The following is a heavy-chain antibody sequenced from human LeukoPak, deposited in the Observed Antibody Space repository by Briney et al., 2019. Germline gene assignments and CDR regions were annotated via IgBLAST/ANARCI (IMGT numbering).Heavy chain of an antibody. Sequence: PSETLSLTCTVSGVSINNYYWSWIRQPPGKGLEWIGYIYYSGSTNYNPSLKSRLTISLDTSKNQFSLKLTSVTASDTAVYYCARGRSIFGVVIPYLFDSWGQGTLVTVSS. V-gene: IGHV4-59*01. D-gene: IGHD3-3*01. J-gene: IGHJ4*02. CDR3: ARGRSIFGVVIPYLFDS. CDR2: IYYSGST. CDR1: GVSINNYY.